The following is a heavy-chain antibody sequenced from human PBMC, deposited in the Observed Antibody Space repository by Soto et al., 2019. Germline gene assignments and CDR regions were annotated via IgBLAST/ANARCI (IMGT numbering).Heavy chain of an antibody. CDR2: IWYDGSNK. CDR1: GFTFSSYG. J-gene: IGHJ6*02. CDR3: ARDGLDDYGDYPYYYYGMDV. D-gene: IGHD4-17*01. V-gene: IGHV3-33*01. Sequence: QVQLVESGGGVVQPGRSLRLSCAASGFTFSSYGMHWVRQAPGKGLEWVAVIWYDGSNKYYADSVKGRFTISRDNSKNALYLQMNSLSAEDTAVYYCARDGLDDYGDYPYYYYGMDVWGQGTTVTVSS.